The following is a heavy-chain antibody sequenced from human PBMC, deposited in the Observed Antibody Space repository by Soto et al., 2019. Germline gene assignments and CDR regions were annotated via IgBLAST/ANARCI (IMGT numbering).Heavy chain of an antibody. D-gene: IGHD4-17*01. CDR2: IWYDGSNK. J-gene: IGHJ4*02. Sequence: GGSLRLSCAASGFTFSSYGMHWVRQAPGKGLEWVAVIWYDGSNKYYADSVKGRFTISRDNSKNTLYLQMNSLRAEDTAVYYCARPDYGDYFAVDYWGQGTLVTVSS. V-gene: IGHV3-33*01. CDR1: GFTFSSYG. CDR3: ARPDYGDYFAVDY.